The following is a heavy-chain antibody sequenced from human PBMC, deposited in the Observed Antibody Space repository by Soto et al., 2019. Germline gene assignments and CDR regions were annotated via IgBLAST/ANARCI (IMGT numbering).Heavy chain of an antibody. CDR2: ISSSSSYI. V-gene: IGHV3-21*01. CDR3: AREIYSSGYMDY. J-gene: IGHJ4*02. Sequence: GGSLRLSCAASGSTFSSYSMNWVRQAPGKGLEWVSSISSSSSYIYYADSVKGRFTISRDNAKNSLYLQMNNLRAEDTAVYYCAREIYSSGYMDYWGQGTLVTVSS. D-gene: IGHD6-19*01. CDR1: GSTFSSYS.